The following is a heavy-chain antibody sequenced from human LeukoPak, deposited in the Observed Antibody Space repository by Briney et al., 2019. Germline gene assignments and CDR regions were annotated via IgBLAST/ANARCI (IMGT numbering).Heavy chain of an antibody. CDR1: GLTFSSYG. V-gene: IGHV3-30*02. CDR2: IRYVGSNK. Sequence: GGSLRLSCAASGLTFSSYGMHWVRQAPGKGLEWVAFIRYVGSNKYYVDSVKGRFTTCSDNSKHTLYLQMNSPRAEDTAVYYCAKKSLYGSGTAAGSWGQGNLVTVSS. CDR3: AKKSLYGSGTAAGS. J-gene: IGHJ5*02. D-gene: IGHD3-10*01.